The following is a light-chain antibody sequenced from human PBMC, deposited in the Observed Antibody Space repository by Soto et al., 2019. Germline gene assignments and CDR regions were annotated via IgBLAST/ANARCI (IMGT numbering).Light chain of an antibody. J-gene: IGKJ4*01. CDR2: AVS. CDR3: QHARSFPPA. V-gene: IGKV1-12*01. CDR1: QDITGS. Sequence: DIQMTQSPSSVSASVGDRVTVACRASQDITGSLAWYQQKPGKAPKLLIYAVSVLHSGVPSRFGGSGSGTDFTLTINSLQPEDFATYYCQHARSFPPAFGGGTMVEIK.